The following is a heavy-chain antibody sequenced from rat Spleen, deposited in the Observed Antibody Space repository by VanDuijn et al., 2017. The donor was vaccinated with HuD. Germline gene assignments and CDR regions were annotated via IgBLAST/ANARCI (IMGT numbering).Heavy chain of an antibody. V-gene: IGHV5-29*01. Sequence: EVQLVESGGGLVQPGRSLKLSCAASGFTFSSFPMAWVRQAPTKGLEWVATISSDGGRNFYRDSVKGRFTISRDNAKSSLYLQMDSLRSGDTATYYCATTPLYYGGSLFYFDYWGQGVMVTVSS. D-gene: IGHD1-11*01. J-gene: IGHJ2*01. CDR3: ATTPLYYGGSLFYFDY. CDR2: ISSDGGRN. CDR1: GFTFSSFP.